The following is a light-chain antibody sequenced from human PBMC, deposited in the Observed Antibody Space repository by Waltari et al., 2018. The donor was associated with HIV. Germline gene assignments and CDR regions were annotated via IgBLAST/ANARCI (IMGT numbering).Light chain of an antibody. CDR1: ALPTKS. CDR2: EDS. Sequence: SYQLTQLPSVSVSPAQTLRSTCSADALPTKSTCRYPQTSGRAPVLVIYEDSKRPSGIPERFSGSSAGTMATLTISGAQVEDEADYYCYSTDNSGNHRGVFGGGTKLTVL. V-gene: IGLV3-10*01. CDR3: YSTDNSGNHRGV. J-gene: IGLJ2*01.